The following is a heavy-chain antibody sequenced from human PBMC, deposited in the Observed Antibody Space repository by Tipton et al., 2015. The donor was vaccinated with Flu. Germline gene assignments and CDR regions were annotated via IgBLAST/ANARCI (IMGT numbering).Heavy chain of an antibody. CDR2: IRSKGYGGTT. Sequence: SLRLSCAASGFTFSYYGINWVRQAPGKGLEWISFIRSKGYGGTTEYAASVKGRFTISRDDSKSIAYLQMNSLKTEDTAVYYCTREARYRNEYWGQGTLVTVSS. V-gene: IGHV3-49*04. J-gene: IGHJ4*02. CDR3: TREARYRNEY. D-gene: IGHD1-1*01. CDR1: GFTFSYYG.